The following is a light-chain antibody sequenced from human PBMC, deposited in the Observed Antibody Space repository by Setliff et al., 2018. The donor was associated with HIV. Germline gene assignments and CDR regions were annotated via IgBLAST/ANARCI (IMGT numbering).Light chain of an antibody. CDR3: SSYTSSNTFYV. Sequence: QSALTQPPSVSGSPGQSVTISCTGTSSDVGRYNRVSWYQHHPGKAPKLMIYDVSNRPSGVSNRFSGSKSGNTASLTISGLQAEDEADYYCSSYTSSNTFYVFGTGTKVTVL. CDR1: SSDVGRYNR. CDR2: DVS. J-gene: IGLJ1*01. V-gene: IGLV2-18*02.